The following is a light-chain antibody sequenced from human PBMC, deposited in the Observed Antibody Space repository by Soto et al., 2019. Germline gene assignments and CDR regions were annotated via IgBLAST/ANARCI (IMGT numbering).Light chain of an antibody. CDR3: QQYGSSTWT. Sequence: EIVLTQSPGTLSLSPGEIATLSFSASQSVSSSYLAWYQQKPGQAPRLLIYGASSRATGIPDRFSGSGSGTDFTLTISRLEPEDFAVDYCQQYGSSTWTFGQGTKVDIK. J-gene: IGKJ1*01. V-gene: IGKV3-20*01. CDR1: QSVSSSY. CDR2: GAS.